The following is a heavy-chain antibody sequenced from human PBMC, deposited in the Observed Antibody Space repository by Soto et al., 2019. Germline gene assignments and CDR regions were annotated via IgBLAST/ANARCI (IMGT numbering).Heavy chain of an antibody. Sequence: EVQLVETGGGLIQPGGSLRLSCAASGFTVSSTYMSWVRQTPGKGLEWVSVIYSGGSTYYADSVKGRFTISRDNSKNTRYLQMNSLRAEDTAVYYCARAPVFKLSIHYGMDVWGQGTTVPVSS. CDR2: IYSGGST. D-gene: IGHD3-16*01. V-gene: IGHV3-53*02. CDR1: GFTVSSTY. J-gene: IGHJ6*02. CDR3: ARAPVFKLSIHYGMDV.